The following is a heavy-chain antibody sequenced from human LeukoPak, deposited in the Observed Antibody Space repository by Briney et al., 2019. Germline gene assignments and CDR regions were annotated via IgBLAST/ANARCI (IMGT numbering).Heavy chain of an antibody. Sequence: GGSLRLSCAASGFTFSDYYMSWIRQAPGKGLEWVSYVSSSVTTAYYADSVKGRFTISRDNAKNSLYLQMNSLRVEDTAVYYCARENLRSWFFDLWGRGTLVTVSS. CDR2: VSSSVTTA. J-gene: IGHJ2*01. CDR3: ARENLRSWFFDL. V-gene: IGHV3-11*04. CDR1: GFTFSDYY.